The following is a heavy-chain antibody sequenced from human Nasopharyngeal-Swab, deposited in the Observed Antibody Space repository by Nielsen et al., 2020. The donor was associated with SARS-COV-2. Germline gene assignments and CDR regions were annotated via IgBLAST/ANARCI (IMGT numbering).Heavy chain of an antibody. CDR3: ARGEGGYSGYGNYYYYYMDV. CDR2: ISAYNGNT. V-gene: IGHV1-18*01. D-gene: IGHD5-12*01. CDR1: GYTFTSYG. Sequence: ASVKVSCKASGYTFTSYGISWVRQAPGQGLEWMGWISAYNGNTNYAQKLQGRVTMTTDTSTSTAYMELRSLRSEDTAVYYCARGEGGYSGYGNYYYYYMDVWGKGTTVTVSS. J-gene: IGHJ6*03.